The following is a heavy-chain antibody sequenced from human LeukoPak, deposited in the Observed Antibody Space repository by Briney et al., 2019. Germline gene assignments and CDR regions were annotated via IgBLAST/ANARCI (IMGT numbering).Heavy chain of an antibody. CDR3: ARDSTPNGDYAFDI. J-gene: IGHJ3*02. V-gene: IGHV4-59*01. Sequence: KPSETLSLTCTVSACSISSYYWSWIRQPPGKGLEWIGYIYYSGSTNYNPSLKSRVSISVDTSTNQFSLKLSSVTAADTAVYYCARDSTPNGDYAFDIWGQGTMVTVSS. CDR1: ACSISSYY. CDR2: IYYSGST. D-gene: IGHD4-17*01.